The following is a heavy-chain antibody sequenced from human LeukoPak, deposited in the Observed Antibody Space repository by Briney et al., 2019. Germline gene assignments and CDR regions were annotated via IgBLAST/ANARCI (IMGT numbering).Heavy chain of an antibody. CDR1: GFTFSSYS. D-gene: IGHD4/OR15-4a*01. CDR2: ISSSSSTI. Sequence: PGGSLRLSCAASGFTFSSYSMDWVRQAPGKGLEWVSYISSSSSTIYYADSVKGRFTISRDNAKNSLYLQMNSLRAEDTAVYYCARVDYGNNFDYWGQGTLVTVSS. J-gene: IGHJ4*02. CDR3: ARVDYGNNFDY. V-gene: IGHV3-48*01.